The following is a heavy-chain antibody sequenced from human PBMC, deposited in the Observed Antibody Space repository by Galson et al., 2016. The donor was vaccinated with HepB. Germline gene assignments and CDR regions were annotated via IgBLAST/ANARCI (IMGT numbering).Heavy chain of an antibody. J-gene: IGHJ5*02. CDR1: GFSVSSHY. Sequence: SLRLSCAASGFSVSSHYMTWVRQAPGKGLEWISIIYIGGTTFYAGSVEGRFTISRDNSNNSVYLQLNSLRVEATAVYYCARDMGENCGVDCFSGWFDPWGQGTLVTVSS. CDR2: IYIGGTT. CDR3: ARDMGENCGVDCFSGWFDP. D-gene: IGHD2-21*02. V-gene: IGHV3-53*01.